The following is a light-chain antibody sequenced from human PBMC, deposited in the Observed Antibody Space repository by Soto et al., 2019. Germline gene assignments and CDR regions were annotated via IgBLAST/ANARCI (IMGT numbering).Light chain of an antibody. Sequence: VMTQSPDTLSASPGERVSLSCRASQSVNHNLAWYQQKPGQAPRLLIYGASTRAAGIPARFSGSGSGTEFTLTISSLQSEDFAVYYCQQYNNWPLTFGGGTKVDIK. V-gene: IGKV3-15*01. J-gene: IGKJ4*01. CDR3: QQYNNWPLT. CDR2: GAS. CDR1: QSVNHN.